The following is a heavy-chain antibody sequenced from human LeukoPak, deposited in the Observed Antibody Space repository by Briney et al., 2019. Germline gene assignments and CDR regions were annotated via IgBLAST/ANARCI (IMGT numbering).Heavy chain of an antibody. CDR2: ISYVGSNK. V-gene: IGHV3-30-3*01. D-gene: IGHD2-2*01. J-gene: IGHJ6*03. CDR1: GFTFSSHA. CDR3: AREGYCSSTSCYHMDV. Sequence: QPGGSLRLSCAASGFTFSSHAMHWVRQAPGKGLEWVAVISYVGSNKYYADSVKGRFTISRDNSKNTLYLQMNSLRAEDTAVYYCAREGYCSSTSCYHMDVWGKGTTVTVSS.